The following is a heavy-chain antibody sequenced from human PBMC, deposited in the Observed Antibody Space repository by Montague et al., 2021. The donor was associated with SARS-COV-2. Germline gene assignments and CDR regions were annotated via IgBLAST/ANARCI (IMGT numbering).Heavy chain of an antibody. D-gene: IGHD3-10*01. CDR1: GDSVSSTSAE. V-gene: IGHV6-1*01. J-gene: IGHJ6*02. CDR2: TYYRSKWYN. Sequence: CAISGDSVSSTSAEWNWMRQSPSIGLEWLGTTYYRSKWYNDYAVSVKSRITINPDTSKNQFSLQLNSVTPEDTAVYYCARGLWFGELLYYYYYYGMDVWGQGTTVTVSS. CDR3: ARGLWFGELLYYYYYYGMDV.